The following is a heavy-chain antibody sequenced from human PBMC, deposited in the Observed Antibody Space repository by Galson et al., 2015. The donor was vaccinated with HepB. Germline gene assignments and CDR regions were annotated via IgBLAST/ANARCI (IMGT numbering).Heavy chain of an antibody. CDR1: GGSLSGFY. CDR3: ARGLFWNAFKSNWFDP. D-gene: IGHD3-3*01. J-gene: IGHJ5*02. Sequence: TLSLTCSVSGGSLSGFYWSWIRQPPGKGLEWIGYVYDSGATSYNPSLKSRVTISVDTSRNQFSLKLNSVTTADTAVYFCARGLFWNAFKSNWFDPWGQGTLVTVSS. CDR2: VYDSGAT. V-gene: IGHV4-59*01.